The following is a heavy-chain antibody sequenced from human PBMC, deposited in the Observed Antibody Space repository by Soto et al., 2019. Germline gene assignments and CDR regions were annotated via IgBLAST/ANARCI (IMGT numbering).Heavy chain of an antibody. CDR1: GFTFSSYA. D-gene: IGHD1-7*01. CDR2: ISGSGGST. J-gene: IGHJ5*02. CDR3: AKDARVGNYGGRWFDP. Sequence: EVQLLESGGGLVQPGGSLRLSCAASGFTFSSYAMSWVRQAPGKGLEWVSAISGSGGSTYSADSVKGRFTISRDNSKNTLYLQMNSLRAEDTAVYYCAKDARVGNYGGRWFDPWGQGTLVTLSS. V-gene: IGHV3-23*01.